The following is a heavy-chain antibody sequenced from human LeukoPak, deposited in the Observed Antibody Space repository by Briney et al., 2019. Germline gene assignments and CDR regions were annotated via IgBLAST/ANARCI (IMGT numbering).Heavy chain of an antibody. CDR3: ARQKQWPQNHFDY. D-gene: IGHD6-19*01. J-gene: IGHJ4*02. CDR2: IYYSVST. CDR1: GGSISSYY. V-gene: IGHV4-59*08. Sequence: PAETLSLTCTVSGGSISSYYWSWIRQPPGKGLEWIGYIYYSVSTKYKPSLKRRVTISVATSKNQFSLKLSSVTAADTAVYYYARQKQWPQNHFDYWGQRNTVTVSS.